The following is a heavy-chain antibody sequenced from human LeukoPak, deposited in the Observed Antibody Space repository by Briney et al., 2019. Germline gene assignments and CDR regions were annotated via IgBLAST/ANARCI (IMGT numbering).Heavy chain of an antibody. J-gene: IGHJ4*02. CDR3: AKDGLYSSGLFDY. CDR2: ISGSGGST. Sequence: GGSLRLSCAASRFTFSSYAMSWVRQAPGKGLEWVSAISGSGGSTYYADSVKGRFTISRDNSKNTLYLQMNSLRAEDTAVYYCAKDGLYSSGLFDYWGQGTLVTVSS. D-gene: IGHD6-19*01. V-gene: IGHV3-23*01. CDR1: RFTFSSYA.